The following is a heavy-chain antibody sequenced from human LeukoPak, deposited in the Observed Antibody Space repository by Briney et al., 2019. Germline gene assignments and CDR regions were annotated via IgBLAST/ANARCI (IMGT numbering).Heavy chain of an antibody. D-gene: IGHD4-17*01. V-gene: IGHV3-48*01. CDR2: ISSSSSTI. CDR3: AREATVTTSEWDY. CDR1: GFTFSSYG. J-gene: IGHJ4*02. Sequence: PGRSLRLSCAASGFTFSSYGMNWVRQAPGKGLEWVSYISSSSSTIYYADSVKGRFTISRDNAKNSLYLQMNSLRAEDTAVYYCAREATVTTSEWDYWGQGTLVTVSS.